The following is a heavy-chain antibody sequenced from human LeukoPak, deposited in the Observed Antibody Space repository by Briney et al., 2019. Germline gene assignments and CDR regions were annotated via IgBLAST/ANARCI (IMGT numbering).Heavy chain of an antibody. CDR2: ISGSGGST. J-gene: IGHJ4*02. CDR3: TGYCSGGSCYLRDY. V-gene: IGHV3-23*01. CDR1: GFTFSSYA. Sequence: GGSLRLSCATSGFTFSSYAMSWVRQAPGKGLEWVSGISGSGGSTYYADSVKGRFTISRDNSKNTLYLQMNSLRAEDTAVYYCTGYCSGGSCYLRDYWGQGTLVTVSS. D-gene: IGHD2-15*01.